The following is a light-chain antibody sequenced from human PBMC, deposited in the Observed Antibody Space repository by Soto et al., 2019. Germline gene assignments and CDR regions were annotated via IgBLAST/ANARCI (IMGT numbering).Light chain of an antibody. Sequence: QSVLTQPASVSGSPGQSITISCTGTSSDVGGYNYVSWYQQHSGKAPKLLICDVTNRPSGVSNRFSGSKSGNTASLTISGLQTEDEADYYCSSFASSIPLVFGGGTKVTVL. V-gene: IGLV2-14*03. CDR2: DVT. CDR3: SSFASSIPLV. CDR1: SSDVGGYNY. J-gene: IGLJ2*01.